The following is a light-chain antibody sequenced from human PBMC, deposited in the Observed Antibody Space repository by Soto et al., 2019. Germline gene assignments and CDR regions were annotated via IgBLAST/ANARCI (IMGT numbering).Light chain of an antibody. CDR2: DVS. CDR3: TSYTSSSALG. V-gene: IGLV2-14*03. Sequence: QSALTQPASVSGSPGQSITISCTGTSSDVSGFKYVSWYQQHPGKAPKLMIYDVSNRPSGVSDRFSGSKSANTASLTISGLQAEDEADYYCTSYTSSSALGFGGGTQLTVL. CDR1: SSDVSGFKY. J-gene: IGLJ2*01.